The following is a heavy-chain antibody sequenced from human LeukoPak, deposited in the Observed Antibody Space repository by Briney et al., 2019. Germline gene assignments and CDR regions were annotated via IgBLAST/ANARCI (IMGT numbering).Heavy chain of an antibody. D-gene: IGHD2-2*01. CDR2: IIPIFGTA. Sequence: GSSVKVSCKASGGTFSSYAISWVRQAPGQGLEWMGGIIPIFGTANFAQKFQGRVTITADESTSTAYMELSSLRSEDTAVYYCARDRGDPGVVPAAISWFDPWGQGTLVTVSS. CDR3: ARDRGDPGVVPAAISWFDP. V-gene: IGHV1-69*01. CDR1: GGTFSSYA. J-gene: IGHJ5*02.